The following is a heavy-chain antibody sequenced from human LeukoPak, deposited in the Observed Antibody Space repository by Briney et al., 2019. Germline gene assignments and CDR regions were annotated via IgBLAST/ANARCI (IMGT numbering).Heavy chain of an antibody. CDR1: GFTVTSNA. CDR3: ARAGDSTMATGYFDY. J-gene: IGHJ4*02. Sequence: PGGSLRLSCAAAGFTVTSNAMSWVRQAPGKGLEWVSVIYSGGSTKNADSVKGRFTISRDNSKNTLYLQMNSLRAEDTAMYYCARAGDSTMATGYFDYWGRGTPVTVSS. D-gene: IGHD3-10*01. CDR2: IYSGGST. V-gene: IGHV3-53*01.